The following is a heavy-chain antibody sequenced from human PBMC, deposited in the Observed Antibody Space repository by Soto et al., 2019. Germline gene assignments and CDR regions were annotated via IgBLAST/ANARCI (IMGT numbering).Heavy chain of an antibody. CDR1: GYTFTSYD. Sequence: ASVKVSCKASGYTFTSYDINWVRQATGQGLEWMGWMNPNSGNTGYAQKFQGRVTMTRNTSISTAYMELSSLRSEDTAVYYCARGNLMGRGVISHYYYYMDVWGKGTTVTVSS. D-gene: IGHD3-10*01. J-gene: IGHJ6*03. V-gene: IGHV1-8*01. CDR3: ARGNLMGRGVISHYYYYMDV. CDR2: MNPNSGNT.